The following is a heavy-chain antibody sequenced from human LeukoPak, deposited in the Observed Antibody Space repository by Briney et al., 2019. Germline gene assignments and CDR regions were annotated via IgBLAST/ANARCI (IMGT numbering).Heavy chain of an antibody. CDR2: IYYSGST. Sequence: PSETLSLTCTVSGGSISSSSYYWGWIRQPPGKGLEWIGRIYYSGSTYYNPSLKSRVTISVDTSKNQFSLKLSSVTAADTAVYYCASNPKPLYYYDSSGYYYWGQGTLVTVSS. V-gene: IGHV4-39*01. CDR1: GGSISSSSYY. J-gene: IGHJ4*02. D-gene: IGHD3-22*01. CDR3: ASNPKPLYYYDSSGYYY.